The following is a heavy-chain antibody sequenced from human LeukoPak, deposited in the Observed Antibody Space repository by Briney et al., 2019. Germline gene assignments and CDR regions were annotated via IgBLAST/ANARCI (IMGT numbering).Heavy chain of an antibody. D-gene: IGHD3-22*01. CDR2: ICYSGST. Sequence: SETLSLTCTVSGGSISSSSYYWGWIRQPPGKGLEWIGSICYSGSTYYNPSLKSRVTISVDTSKNQFSLKLSSVTAADTAVYYCARDIGLGDSSGYYGSYYFDYWGQGTLVTVSS. J-gene: IGHJ4*02. V-gene: IGHV4-39*07. CDR3: ARDIGLGDSSGYYGSYYFDY. CDR1: GGSISSSSYY.